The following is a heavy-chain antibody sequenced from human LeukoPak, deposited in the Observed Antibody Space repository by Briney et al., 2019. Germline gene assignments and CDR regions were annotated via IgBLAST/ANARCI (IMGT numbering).Heavy chain of an antibody. CDR2: ITSGGDYI. D-gene: IGHD3-9*01. CDR1: GFKLIGYS. CDR3: ARGHYDVLAASYKWTPDY. V-gene: IGHV3-21*01. Sequence: GGSLRLSCAASGFKLIGYSMNWVRQAPGKGLEWVSSITSGGDYIYYADSVKGRFTTSRDNAKNSLSLQLNSLRVEDTAVYYCARGHYDVLAASYKWTPDYWGQGTLVTVSS. J-gene: IGHJ4*02.